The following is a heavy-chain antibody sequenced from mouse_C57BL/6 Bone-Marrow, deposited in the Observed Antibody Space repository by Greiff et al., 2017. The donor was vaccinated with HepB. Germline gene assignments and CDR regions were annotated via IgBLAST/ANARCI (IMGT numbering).Heavy chain of an antibody. CDR3: ARLDFYYGSSYWYFDV. CDR1: GYTFTSYW. D-gene: IGHD1-1*01. V-gene: IGHV1-52*01. CDR2: IDPSDSET. Sequence: VQLQQPGAELVRPGSSVKLSCKASGYTFTSYWMHWVKQRPIQGLEWIGNIDPSDSETHYNQKFKDKATLTVDKSSSTAYMQLSSLTSEDSAVYYCARLDFYYGSSYWYFDVWGTGTTVTVSS. J-gene: IGHJ1*03.